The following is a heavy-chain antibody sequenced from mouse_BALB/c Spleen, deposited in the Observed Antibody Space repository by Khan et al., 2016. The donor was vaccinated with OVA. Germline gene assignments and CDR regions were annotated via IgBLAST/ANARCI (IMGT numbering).Heavy chain of an antibody. V-gene: IGHV3-1*02. CDR3: ARDGNYMDY. J-gene: IGHJ4*01. D-gene: IGHD2-1*01. CDR1: GYSITSGYS. Sequence: EVQLQESGPDLVKPSQSLSLTCTVTGYSITSGYSWHWIRQFPGNKLEWMGYIYYSGNIKYNPYFKSRISIARDTSKNQFFLKLNSVTTEDIATYYCARDGNYMDYWSQGTSVTVSS. CDR2: IYYSGNI.